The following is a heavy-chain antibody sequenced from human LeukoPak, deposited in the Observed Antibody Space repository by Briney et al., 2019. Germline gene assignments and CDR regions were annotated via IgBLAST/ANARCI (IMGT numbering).Heavy chain of an antibody. V-gene: IGHV3-23*01. Sequence: PGGSLRLSCAASGFTFSSYSMNWVRQAPGKGLEWVSAISGSGGSTYYADSVKGRFTISRDNSKNTLYLQMNSLRAEDTAVYYCAKARTYYYDSSGYYNPFDYWGQGTLVTVSS. J-gene: IGHJ4*02. CDR2: ISGSGGST. D-gene: IGHD3-22*01. CDR3: AKARTYYYDSSGYYNPFDY. CDR1: GFTFSSYS.